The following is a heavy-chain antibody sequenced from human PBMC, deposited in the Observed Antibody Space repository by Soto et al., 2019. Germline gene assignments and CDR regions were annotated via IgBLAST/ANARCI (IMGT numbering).Heavy chain of an antibody. CDR2: MYYSGST. CDR3: AVVNGTGNWCNP. D-gene: IGHD2-15*01. Sequence: QLQLQESGPGLVKPSETLSLTCTVSGGSISSSDFYWGWLRQTPGKGLEFIGRMYYSGSTYYNPCLKSRLIISVDTPKKQFTLKLISVTAADTAVYYCAVVNGTGNWCNPWGEGDLVTVSS. J-gene: IGHJ5*02. V-gene: IGHV4-39*01. CDR1: GGSISSSDFY.